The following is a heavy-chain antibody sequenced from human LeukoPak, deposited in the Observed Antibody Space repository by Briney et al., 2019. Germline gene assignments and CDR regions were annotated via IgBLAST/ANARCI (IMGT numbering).Heavy chain of an antibody. Sequence: PGGSLRLSCAASGFTFSSYSMNWVRQAPGKGLEWVSSISSRSSYIYYADSVKGRFTISRDNAKNSLYLQMNSLRAEDTAVYYCARDYGVGFDYWGQGTLVTVSS. CDR3: ARDYGVGFDY. J-gene: IGHJ4*02. V-gene: IGHV3-21*01. CDR1: GFTFSSYS. CDR2: ISSRSSYI. D-gene: IGHD3-10*01.